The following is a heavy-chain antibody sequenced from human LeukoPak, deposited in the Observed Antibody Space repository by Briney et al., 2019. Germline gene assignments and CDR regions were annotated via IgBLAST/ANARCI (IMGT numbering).Heavy chain of an antibody. D-gene: IGHD3-22*01. V-gene: IGHV1-8*03. J-gene: IGHJ3*02. Sequence: ASVKVSCKASGYTFTSYDINWVRQATGQGLEWMGWMNPNSGNTGYAQKFQGRVTITSNTSISTAYMELSSLRSEDTAVYYCASNPTYYYDSSGYYDAFDIWGQGTMVTVSS. CDR1: GYTFTSYD. CDR2: MNPNSGNT. CDR3: ASNPTYYYDSSGYYDAFDI.